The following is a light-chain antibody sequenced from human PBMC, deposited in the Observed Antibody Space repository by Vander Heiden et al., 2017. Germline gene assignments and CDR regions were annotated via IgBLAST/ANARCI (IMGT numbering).Light chain of an antibody. CDR2: GAS. CDR1: QSVTNN. J-gene: IGKJ1*01. CDR3: QQYNNWAWT. Sequence: EIVMTQSPATLSVSPGERATLSCRASQSVTNNLAWYQQKPGQAPRLLISGASTRATGIPARFSGSGSGTEFTLTISSLQSEDFAVYYCQQYNNWAWTFGQGIKVEIK. V-gene: IGKV3-15*01.